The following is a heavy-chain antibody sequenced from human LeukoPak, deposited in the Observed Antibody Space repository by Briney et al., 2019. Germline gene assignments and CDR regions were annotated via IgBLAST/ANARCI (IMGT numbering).Heavy chain of an antibody. D-gene: IGHD2-2*01. Sequence: GGSLRLSCAAFGFTFSSYGMHWVRQAPGKGLEWVAFIRYDGSNKYYADSVKGRFTTSRDNSKNTLYLQVNSVRAEDTAVYYCAKTSSTSCCYWGQGTLVTVSS. V-gene: IGHV3-30*02. CDR3: AKTSSTSCCY. CDR1: GFTFSSYG. J-gene: IGHJ4*02. CDR2: IRYDGSNK.